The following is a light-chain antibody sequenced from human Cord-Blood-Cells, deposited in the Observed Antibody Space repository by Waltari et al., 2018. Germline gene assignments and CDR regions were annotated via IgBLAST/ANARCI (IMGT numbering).Light chain of an antibody. CDR2: DVS. Sequence: QSALTQPASVSGSPGQSITISCTGTSSDVGGYNYVSWYQQHPGKAPKLMIYDVSNRPSGVLKRFSGSKSGNTASLTISGLQAEDEADYYCSSYTSSSTPYVFGTGTKVTVL. CDR3: SSYTSSSTPYV. V-gene: IGLV2-14*01. CDR1: SSDVGGYNY. J-gene: IGLJ1*01.